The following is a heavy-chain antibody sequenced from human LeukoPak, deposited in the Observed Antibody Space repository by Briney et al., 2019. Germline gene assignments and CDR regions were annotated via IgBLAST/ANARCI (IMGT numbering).Heavy chain of an antibody. J-gene: IGHJ2*01. CDR1: GYTFTSYY. V-gene: IGHV1-2*04. CDR2: INPNSGDT. D-gene: IGHD3-10*01. Sequence: ASVKVSCKASGYTFTSYYMHWVRQAPGQGLAWMGWINPNSGDTKYAQKFQGWVTMTRDTSITTAYMELSRLRSEDTAVYYCARGAGTYWHFDLWGRGTLVTVSS. CDR3: ARGAGTYWHFDL.